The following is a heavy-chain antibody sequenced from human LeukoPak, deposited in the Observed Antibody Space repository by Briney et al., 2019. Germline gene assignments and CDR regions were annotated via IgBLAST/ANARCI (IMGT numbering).Heavy chain of an antibody. CDR3: AREAPIEYSSSSAGSAIDY. D-gene: IGHD6-6*01. CDR2: INPNSGGT. CDR1: GYTFTGYY. V-gene: IGHV1-2*06. J-gene: IGHJ4*02. Sequence: ASVKVSCKASGYTFTGYYMHWVRQAPGQGLEWMGRINPNSGGTNYAQKFQGRVTMTRDTSISTAYMELSRLRSDDTAVYYCAREAPIEYSSSSAGSAIDYWGQGTLVTVSS.